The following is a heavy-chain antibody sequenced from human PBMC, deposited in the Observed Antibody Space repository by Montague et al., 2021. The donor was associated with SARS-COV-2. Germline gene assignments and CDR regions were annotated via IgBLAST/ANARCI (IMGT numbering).Heavy chain of an antibody. Sequence: SETLSLTCTASGGPISSSSYYWGWIRQPPGKGLEWIGRIYYSGSTYYNPSLKSRVTISVDTSKNQFSLKLSSVTAADTAVYYCARFPTSYYYDSKAAPATPDAFDIWGQGTMVTVSS. D-gene: IGHD3-22*01. CDR3: ARFPTSYYYDSKAAPATPDAFDI. V-gene: IGHV4-39*01. CDR1: GGPISSSSYY. CDR2: IYYSGST. J-gene: IGHJ3*02.